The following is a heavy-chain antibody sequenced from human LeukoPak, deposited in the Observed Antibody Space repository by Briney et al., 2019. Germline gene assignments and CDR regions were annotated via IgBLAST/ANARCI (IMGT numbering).Heavy chain of an antibody. V-gene: IGHV3-7*01. CDR1: GFTFSSYW. J-gene: IGHJ6*03. D-gene: IGHD3-9*01. Sequence: PGGSLRLSCAASGFTFSSYWMHWVRQAPGKGLEWVANIKQDGSEKYYVDSVKGRFTISRDNAKNSLYLQMNSLRAEDTAVYYCARDLFYDILTETYYYYMDVWGKGTTVTVSS. CDR2: IKQDGSEK. CDR3: ARDLFYDILTETYYYYMDV.